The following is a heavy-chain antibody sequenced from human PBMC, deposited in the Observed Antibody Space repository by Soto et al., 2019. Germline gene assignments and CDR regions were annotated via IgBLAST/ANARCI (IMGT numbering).Heavy chain of an antibody. V-gene: IGHV4-59*01. CDR2: IYYSGST. J-gene: IGHJ4*02. D-gene: IGHD4-17*01. CDR1: GRAISSYY. Sequence: SETLSLTCTVSGRAISSYYWSWIREPPAKGLEWMWYIYYSGSTNYNPSLKSRVTISVDTSKNQFSLKLSSVTAADTAVYYCARSSYGEDPQEPIDYWGQGTLVTVSS. CDR3: ARSSYGEDPQEPIDY.